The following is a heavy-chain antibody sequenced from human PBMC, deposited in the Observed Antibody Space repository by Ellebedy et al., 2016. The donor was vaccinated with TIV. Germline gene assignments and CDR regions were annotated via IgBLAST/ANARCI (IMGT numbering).Heavy chain of an antibody. J-gene: IGHJ4*02. D-gene: IGHD3-16*01. Sequence: GESLKISXAASGITFSNYWMHWVRQAPGKGLVWVSGINSDGSIATYADPVKGRFTTSRDNAKNTLYLQMNSLRAEDTAVYYCARVGGRLELSDFDFWGQGTLVTVSS. CDR1: GITFSNYW. V-gene: IGHV3-74*01. CDR2: INSDGSIA. CDR3: ARVGGRLELSDFDF.